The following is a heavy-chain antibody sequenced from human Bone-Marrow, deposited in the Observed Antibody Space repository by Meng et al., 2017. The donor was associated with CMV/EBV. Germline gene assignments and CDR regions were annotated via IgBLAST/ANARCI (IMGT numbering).Heavy chain of an antibody. V-gene: IGHV4-61*01. Sequence: SEALSLTCTVSGGSVSSGSYYWSWIRQPPGKGLEWIGYIYYSGSTNYNPSLKSRVTISVDTSKNQFSLKLSSVTAADTAVYYCARDLIVGVPAAIPRYYYYGMDVWGQGTTVTVSS. CDR3: ARDLIVGVPAAIPRYYYYGMDV. J-gene: IGHJ6*02. CDR2: IYYSGST. D-gene: IGHD2-2*02. CDR1: GGSVSSGSYY.